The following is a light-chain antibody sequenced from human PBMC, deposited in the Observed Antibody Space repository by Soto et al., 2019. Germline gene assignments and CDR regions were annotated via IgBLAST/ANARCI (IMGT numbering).Light chain of an antibody. V-gene: IGLV2-14*03. CDR2: EVR. J-gene: IGLJ1*01. CDR3: SSHTITNTRV. CDR1: ISDVGTYDY. Sequence: QSALTQPASVSGSPGQSIAISCTGTISDVGTYDYVSRYQQHPNRAPKLMIYEVRNRPSGVSNRFSGSKYVNTATLTISGLQAEDEADYYCSSHTITNTRVFGTGTKVTVL.